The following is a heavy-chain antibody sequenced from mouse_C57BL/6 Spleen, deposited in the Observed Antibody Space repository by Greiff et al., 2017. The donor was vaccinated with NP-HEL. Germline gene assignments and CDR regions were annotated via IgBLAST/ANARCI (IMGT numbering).Heavy chain of an antibody. CDR1: GYSFTGYY. Sequence: EVQLQQSGPELVKPGASVKISCKASGYSFTGYYMNWVKQSPEKSLEWIGEINPSTGGTTYNQKFKAKATLTVDKSSSTAYMQLKSLTSEDSAVYYCARNDGYYAKDYWGQGTSVTVSS. D-gene: IGHD2-3*01. CDR2: INPSTGGT. CDR3: ARNDGYYAKDY. J-gene: IGHJ4*01. V-gene: IGHV1-42*01.